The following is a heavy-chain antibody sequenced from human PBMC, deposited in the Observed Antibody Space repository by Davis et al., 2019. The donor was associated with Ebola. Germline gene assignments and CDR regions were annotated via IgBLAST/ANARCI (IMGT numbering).Heavy chain of an antibody. D-gene: IGHD1-26*01. J-gene: IGHJ5*02. V-gene: IGHV4-34*01. CDR1: GGSISGYY. CDR2: INHSGST. Sequence: MPSETLSLTCTVSGGSISGYYWSWIRQPPGKGLEWIGEINHSGSTNYNPSLKSRVTISVDTSKNQFSLKLSSVTAADTAVYYCARAVGATTGWFDPWGQGTLVTVSS. CDR3: ARAVGATTGWFDP.